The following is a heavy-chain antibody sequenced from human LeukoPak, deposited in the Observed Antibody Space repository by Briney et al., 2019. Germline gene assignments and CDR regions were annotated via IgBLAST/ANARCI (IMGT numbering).Heavy chain of an antibody. J-gene: IGHJ4*02. CDR2: VKSKTDGETT. Sequence: GGSLRLSCVDSGFTFTNAWMSWVRQAPGKGLEWIGRVKSKTDGETTNYAEPVRGRFTISRDDSKSAVYLQMNSLKIEDTAVYYCTTDLGTYYHGSQRLIPIDYWGQGTLVTVSS. D-gene: IGHD3-10*01. CDR1: GFTFTNAW. CDR3: TTDLGTYYHGSQRLIPIDY. V-gene: IGHV3-15*01.